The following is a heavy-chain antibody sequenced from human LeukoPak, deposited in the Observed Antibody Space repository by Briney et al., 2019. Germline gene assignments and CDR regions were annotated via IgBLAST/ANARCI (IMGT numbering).Heavy chain of an antibody. D-gene: IGHD5-24*01. Sequence: PGGSLRLSCAASGFTFSTYSMNWVRQAPGKGLEWVSSISSGSSYIYYADSVKGRFTISRDNAKNSLYLQMNSLRAEDTAVYYCARDQRDGYNFWDYWGQGTLVTVSS. V-gene: IGHV3-21*01. CDR2: ISSGSSYI. CDR3: ARDQRDGYNFWDY. CDR1: GFTFSTYS. J-gene: IGHJ4*02.